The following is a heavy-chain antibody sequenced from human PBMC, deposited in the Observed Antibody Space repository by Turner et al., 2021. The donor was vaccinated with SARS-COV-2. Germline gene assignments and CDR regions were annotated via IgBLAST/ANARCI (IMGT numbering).Heavy chain of an antibody. D-gene: IGHD3-10*01. Sequence: EVQLVESGGGLVQPGGSLRLSCAASGFTFSNYDMHWVRQATGKGREWVSAVGTAGDTYYPGTVKGRFNISRENGKNSLYLQMNSLRAGDTAVYYCARAKFRGLISWFDPWGQGTLVTVSS. J-gene: IGHJ5*02. CDR2: VGTAGDT. CDR3: ARAKFRGLISWFDP. V-gene: IGHV3-13*04. CDR1: GFTFSNYD.